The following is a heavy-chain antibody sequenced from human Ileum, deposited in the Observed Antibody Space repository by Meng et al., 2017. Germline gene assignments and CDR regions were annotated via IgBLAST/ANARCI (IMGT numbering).Heavy chain of an antibody. D-gene: IGHD3-16*01. J-gene: IGHJ4*02. V-gene: IGHV3-48*03. CDR2: INPSSDFI. Sequence: GESLKISCVASGFTFSSYEMDWVRQAPGKGLEWVSYINPSSDFIGYADCVKGRFTISRDNAKNSLYLQMSSLRVEDTAIYYCARDPRGSFDFLGQGTLVTVSS. CDR3: ARDPRGSFDF. CDR1: GFTFSSYE.